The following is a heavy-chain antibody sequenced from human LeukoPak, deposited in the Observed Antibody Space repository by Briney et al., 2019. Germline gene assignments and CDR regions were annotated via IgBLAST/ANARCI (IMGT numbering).Heavy chain of an antibody. CDR3: ARALITYSSSWYAGDFDY. Sequence: GASVKVSCKASGYTFTGYYMHWVRQAPGQGLEWMGWINPNSGGTNYAQKFQGRVTMTRDTSISTAYMGLSRLRSDDTAVYYCARALITYSSSWYAGDFDYWGQGTLVTVSS. J-gene: IGHJ4*02. D-gene: IGHD6-13*01. CDR2: INPNSGGT. V-gene: IGHV1-2*02. CDR1: GYTFTGYY.